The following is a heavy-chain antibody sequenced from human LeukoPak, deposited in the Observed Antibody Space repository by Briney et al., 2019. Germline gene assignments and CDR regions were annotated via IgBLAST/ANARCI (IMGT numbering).Heavy chain of an antibody. V-gene: IGHV3-72*01. CDR2: SRNKANSYTT. J-gene: IGHJ6*03. CDR1: GFTFSDYY. CDR3: ARDGDTVLTRGYYYYMDV. Sequence: PGGSLRLSCAGSGFTFSDYYMVWVRQAPGKGLEWVGRSRNKANSYTTEYAASVKGRFTISRDDSKNSVFLQMSSLKTEDTALYYCARDGDTVLTRGYYYYMDVWGKGTTVTVSS. D-gene: IGHD4-23*01.